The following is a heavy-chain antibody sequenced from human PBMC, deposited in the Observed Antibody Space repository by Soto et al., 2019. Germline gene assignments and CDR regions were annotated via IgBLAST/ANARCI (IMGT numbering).Heavy chain of an antibody. CDR3: ARDCDDSGGFCPH. J-gene: IGHJ4*02. D-gene: IGHD3-22*01. CDR2: IFSSGGT. V-gene: IGHV3-53*01. Sequence: GGSLRLSCAASGFTVNHNYMSWARPAPGKGLEWVSVIFSSGGTYYAESVKGRFTISRDSSKKTVYLQMNSLRAEDTAVYYCARDCDDSGGFCPHWGQGTLVTVSS. CDR1: GFTVNHNY.